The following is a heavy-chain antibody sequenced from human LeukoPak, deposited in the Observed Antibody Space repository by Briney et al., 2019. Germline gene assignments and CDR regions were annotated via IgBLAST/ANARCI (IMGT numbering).Heavy chain of an antibody. V-gene: IGHV4-39*01. D-gene: IGHD2-15*01. Sequence: NASETLSLTCTVSGGSISSGTYCWGWIRQPPGKGLEWIGSIYYSGNTYYNPSLKSRVTISSHTSKNQFSLKMNSVTAADTAVYYCARRYCNGGSCPFDYWGQGTLVTVSS. CDR2: IYYSGNT. J-gene: IGHJ4*02. CDR3: ARRYCNGGSCPFDY. CDR1: GGSISSGTYC.